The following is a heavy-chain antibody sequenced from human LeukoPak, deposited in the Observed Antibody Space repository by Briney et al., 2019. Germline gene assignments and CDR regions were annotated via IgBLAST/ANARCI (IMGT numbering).Heavy chain of an antibody. D-gene: IGHD3-9*01. CDR1: GGPISNGSYY. CDR2: IYTNGRT. Sequence: SQTLSLTCPVSGGPISNGSYYLGWIPQPAGKGLEWIGRIYTNGRTHHNPSLKSRVTISVDTSKDQFSLKLSSVTAADTAVYYCASSNYDILTGYYTNIFDYWGQGTLVTVSS. V-gene: IGHV4-61*02. J-gene: IGHJ4*02. CDR3: ASSNYDILTGYYTNIFDY.